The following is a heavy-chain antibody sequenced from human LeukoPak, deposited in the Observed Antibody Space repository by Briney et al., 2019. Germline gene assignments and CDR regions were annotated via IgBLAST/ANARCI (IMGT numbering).Heavy chain of an antibody. Sequence: GASVKVSCKASGYTFTSYGISWVRQAPGQGLEWMGWISAYNGNTNYAQKLQGRVTMTTDTSTSTAYMELRSLRSDDTAVYYCAGVYYYDSSGFIADYWGQGTLVTVSS. V-gene: IGHV1-18*01. J-gene: IGHJ4*02. CDR1: GYTFTSYG. CDR3: AGVYYYDSSGFIADY. D-gene: IGHD3-22*01. CDR2: ISAYNGNT.